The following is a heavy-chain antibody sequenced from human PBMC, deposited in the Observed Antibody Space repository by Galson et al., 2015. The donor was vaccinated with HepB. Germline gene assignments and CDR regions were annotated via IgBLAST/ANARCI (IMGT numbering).Heavy chain of an antibody. Sequence: SLRLSCAASGFTFSSYSMNWVRQAPGQGLEWVSSISSSSTYIYYADSMKGRFTISRDNAQNSLYLQMNTLRAEDTAVYYCARSPNWFDAFDIWGQGTMVAVSS. CDR1: GFTFSSYS. D-gene: IGHD7-27*01. J-gene: IGHJ3*02. V-gene: IGHV3-21*01. CDR3: ARSPNWFDAFDI. CDR2: ISSSSTYI.